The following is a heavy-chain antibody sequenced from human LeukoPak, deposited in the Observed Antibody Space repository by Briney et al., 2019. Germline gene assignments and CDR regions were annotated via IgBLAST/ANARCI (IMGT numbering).Heavy chain of an antibody. V-gene: IGHV4-31*03. CDR3: ARDGSLSQAFDI. J-gene: IGHJ3*02. CDR2: IYYSGST. D-gene: IGHD2/OR15-2a*01. CDR1: GGSISSGGYY. Sequence: TSETLSLTCTVSGGSISSGGYYWSWIRQHPGKGLEWIGYIYYSGSTYYNPSLKSRVTISVDTSKNQFSLKLSSVTAADMAVYYCARDGSLSQAFDIWGQGTMVTVSS.